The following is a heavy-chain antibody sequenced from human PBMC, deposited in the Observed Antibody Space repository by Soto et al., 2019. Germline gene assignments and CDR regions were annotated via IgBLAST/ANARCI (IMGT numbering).Heavy chain of an antibody. J-gene: IGHJ4*02. V-gene: IGHV1-69*13. CDR3: ARESIAAAGSLIDY. CDR2: IIPIFGTA. Sequence: GASVKVSCKASGGTFSSYAISWVRQAPGQGLEWMGWIIPIFGTANSAQKFQGRVTITADESTRTAYMELSSLRSEDTAVYYCARESIAAAGSLIDYWGQGTLVTVSS. CDR1: GGTFSSYA. D-gene: IGHD6-13*01.